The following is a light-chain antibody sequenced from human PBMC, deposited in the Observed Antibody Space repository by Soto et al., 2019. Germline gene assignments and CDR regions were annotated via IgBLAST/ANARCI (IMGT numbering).Light chain of an antibody. V-gene: IGKV3-15*01. J-gene: IGKJ1*01. CDR3: QQYNNWPQT. CDR2: GAS. CDR1: QSVSSN. Sequence: DIVMTQSPAAPSVAPGERVTFSCRASQSVSSNLAWYQQKPGQAPRLLIYGASTRATGIPARFSGSGSGTEFTLTISSLQSEDFAVYYCQQYNNWPQTFGQGTKVDIK.